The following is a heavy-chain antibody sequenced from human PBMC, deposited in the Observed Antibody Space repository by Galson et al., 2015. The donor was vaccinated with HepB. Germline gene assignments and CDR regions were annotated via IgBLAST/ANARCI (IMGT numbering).Heavy chain of an antibody. Sequence: SVKVSCKASGGTFSSYAISWVRQAPGQGLEWMGGIIPIFGTANYAQKFQGRVTITADESTSTAYMELSSLRSEDTAVYYCARPAQATYYYYYMDVWGKGTTVTVSS. CDR3: ARPAQATYYYYYMDV. CDR1: GGTFSSYA. CDR2: IIPIFGTA. V-gene: IGHV1-69*13. J-gene: IGHJ6*03.